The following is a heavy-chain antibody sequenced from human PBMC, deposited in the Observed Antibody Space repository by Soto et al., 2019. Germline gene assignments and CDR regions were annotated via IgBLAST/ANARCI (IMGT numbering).Heavy chain of an antibody. D-gene: IGHD3-3*01. CDR3: AKRFTLFGAVKLSPVFDN. Sequence: EVQLLESGGGLVQPEGSLRLSCAASGFSFSSHAMSWVRQAPGMGLEWVSAISYSGTTTYYAESVKGRFTIFRDNSKNTPYPQMNSLSGEDTAIYYCAKRFTLFGAVKLSPVFDNCGQGTLVTVS. J-gene: IGHJ4*02. CDR1: GFSFSSHA. V-gene: IGHV3-23*01. CDR2: ISYSGTTT.